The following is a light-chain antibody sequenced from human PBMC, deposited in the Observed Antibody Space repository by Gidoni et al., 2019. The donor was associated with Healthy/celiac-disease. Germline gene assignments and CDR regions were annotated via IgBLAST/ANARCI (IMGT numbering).Light chain of an antibody. Sequence: DIQMTQSPSSLSASVGDRVTITCQASQDISNYLNWYHQKPGKAPKLLIYDASNFETGVPSRFSGSGSGTDFTFTISSLQPEDIATYYCQQYDNLPPLTFGGGTKVEIK. J-gene: IGKJ4*01. V-gene: IGKV1-33*01. CDR2: DAS. CDR1: QDISNY. CDR3: QQYDNLPPLT.